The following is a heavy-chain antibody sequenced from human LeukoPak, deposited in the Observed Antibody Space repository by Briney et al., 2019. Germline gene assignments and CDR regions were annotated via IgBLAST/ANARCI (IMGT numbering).Heavy chain of an antibody. D-gene: IGHD1-1*01. Sequence: SETLSLTCTVSVGSISSSSYYWGWIRQPPGKGLEWIGSIYYSGSTYYNPSLKSRVTISVDTSKNQFSLKLSSVTAADTAVCYCARDHGGTFDYWGQGTLVTVSS. V-gene: IGHV4-39*07. J-gene: IGHJ4*02. CDR2: IYYSGST. CDR1: VGSISSSSYY. CDR3: ARDHGGTFDY.